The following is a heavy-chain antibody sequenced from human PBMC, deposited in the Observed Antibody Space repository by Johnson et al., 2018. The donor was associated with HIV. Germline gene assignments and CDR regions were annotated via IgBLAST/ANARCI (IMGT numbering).Heavy chain of an antibody. Sequence: VHLVESGGGVVQPGRSLRLSCAASGFTFSSYAMHWVRQAPGKGLEWVANIKQDGSEKYYVDSVKGRFTISRDNAKNSLYLQMNSLRAEDTAVYYCARDKPIVVVMKSDAFDIWGQGTMVTVSS. CDR2: IKQDGSEK. CDR3: ARDKPIVVVMKSDAFDI. D-gene: IGHD3-22*01. CDR1: GFTFSSYA. V-gene: IGHV3-7*01. J-gene: IGHJ3*02.